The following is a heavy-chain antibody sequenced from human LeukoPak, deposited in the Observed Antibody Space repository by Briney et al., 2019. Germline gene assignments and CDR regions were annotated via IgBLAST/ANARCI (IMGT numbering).Heavy chain of an antibody. CDR1: GFIFNTHW. CDR3: ARDGVAPGVYFDY. Sequence: GGSLRLSCGVSGFIFNTHWMSWVRQAPGKGPEWVADINQDGSETYYVDSVKGRFTISRDNAQNSLYLTMNSLRAEDTAVYYCARDGVAPGVYFDYWGQGALVTVSS. V-gene: IGHV3-7*01. J-gene: IGHJ4*02. D-gene: IGHD6-13*01. CDR2: INQDGSET.